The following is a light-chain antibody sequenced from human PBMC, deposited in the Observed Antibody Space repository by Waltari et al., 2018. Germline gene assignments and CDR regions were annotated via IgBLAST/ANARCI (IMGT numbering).Light chain of an antibody. CDR2: KAS. V-gene: IGKV1-5*03. CDR3: QQYNSYSSLT. Sequence: DIQMTQSPSTLSASVGDRVTLPCRASQSISSWLAWYQQKPGKAPKRLIYKASSLESGVPSRFSGSGSGTEFTLTISSLQPDDFATYYCQQYNSYSSLTFGGGTKVEIK. CDR1: QSISSW. J-gene: IGKJ4*01.